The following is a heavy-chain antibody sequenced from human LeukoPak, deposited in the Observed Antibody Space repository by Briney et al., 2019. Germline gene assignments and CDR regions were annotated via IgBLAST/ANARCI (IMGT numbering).Heavy chain of an antibody. CDR2: TNADGSIT. CDR3: ARSRTVDY. Sequence: GGSLRLSCAASGFSFSTYWMHWVRQVPGTGPVWVSRTNADGSITDYTDSVKGRFTISRDNAKNSLYLQMNSLRDEDTAVYYCARSRTVDYWGQGTLVTVSS. J-gene: IGHJ4*02. CDR1: GFSFSTYW. V-gene: IGHV3-74*01. D-gene: IGHD4-17*01.